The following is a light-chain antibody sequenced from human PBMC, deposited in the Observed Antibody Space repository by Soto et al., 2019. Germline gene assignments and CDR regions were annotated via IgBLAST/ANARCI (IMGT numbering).Light chain of an antibody. J-gene: IGLJ2*01. CDR3: SSYTSSSTLEVV. V-gene: IGLV2-14*01. CDR1: SSDVGGYNY. CDR2: DVS. Sequence: QSALTQPASVSGSPGQSITISCTGTSSDVGGYNYVSWYQQHPGKAPKLMIYDVSNRPSGVSNRVSGSKSGNTASLSISGLQAEDEAEYYCSSYTSSSTLEVVFGGGTKLTVL.